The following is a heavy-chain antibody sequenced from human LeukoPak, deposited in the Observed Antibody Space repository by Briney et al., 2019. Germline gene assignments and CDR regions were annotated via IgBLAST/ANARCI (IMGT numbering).Heavy chain of an antibody. V-gene: IGHV3-9*01. CDR2: INWKSDKI. J-gene: IGHJ4*02. Sequence: PGRSLRLSCAGSGYSFDEYAMHWVRQAPGKGLEWVSGINWKSDKIGYADSVKGRFTISRDNSKNSLYLQMNSLRVEDTALYYCAKDRYCTSSSRPIDYWGQGTMVTVSS. CDR3: AKDRYCTSSSRPIDY. CDR1: GYSFDEYA. D-gene: IGHD2-2*01.